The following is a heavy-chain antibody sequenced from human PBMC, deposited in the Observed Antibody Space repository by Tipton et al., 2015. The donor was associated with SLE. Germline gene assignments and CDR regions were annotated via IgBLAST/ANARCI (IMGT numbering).Heavy chain of an antibody. CDR1: GGSISSGGYS. Sequence: TLSLTCAVSGGSISSGGYSWSWIRQPPGKGLEWIAYIYDGGSTYYNPSLKSRVTMSVDTSKNQFSLKLNPVTAADTAVYYCARALTGDPYYFDYWGQGTLVTVSS. CDR2: IYDGGST. CDR3: ARALTGDPYYFDY. D-gene: IGHD7-27*01. J-gene: IGHJ4*02. V-gene: IGHV4-30-2*01.